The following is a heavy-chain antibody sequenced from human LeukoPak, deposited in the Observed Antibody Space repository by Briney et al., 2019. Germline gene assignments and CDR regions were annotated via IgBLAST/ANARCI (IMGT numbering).Heavy chain of an antibody. D-gene: IGHD2-15*01. V-gene: IGHV3-7*01. Sequence: PGGSLRLSCAASGFTFSSYWMSWVRQAPGKGLEWVANIKQDGSEKYYVDSVKGRFTISRDNAKNSLYLQMNSLRAEDTAVYYCARDLTRIPTDAFDIWGQGTMVTVSS. CDR2: IKQDGSEK. J-gene: IGHJ3*02. CDR3: ARDLTRIPTDAFDI. CDR1: GFTFSSYW.